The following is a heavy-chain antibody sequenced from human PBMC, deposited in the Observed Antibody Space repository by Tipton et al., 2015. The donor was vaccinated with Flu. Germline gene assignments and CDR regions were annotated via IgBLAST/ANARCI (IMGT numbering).Heavy chain of an antibody. J-gene: IGHJ5*01. CDR1: GDSVSSDYY. D-gene: IGHD4-11*01. V-gene: IGHV4-38-2*01. CDR3: ARRDYSNYVSEPKNWFDS. Sequence: TLSLTCSVSGDSVSSDYYWGWIRQPPGKGLEWIGNLHHSGNAYYNPSLKSRVILSVARSKNLFSLGLTSVTAADTAVYFCARRDYSNYVSEPKNWFDSWGQGTLVTVSS. CDR2: LHHSGNA.